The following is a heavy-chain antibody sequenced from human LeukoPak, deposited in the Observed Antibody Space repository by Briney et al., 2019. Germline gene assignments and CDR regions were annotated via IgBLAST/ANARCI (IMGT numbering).Heavy chain of an antibody. CDR3: ASSRGYSSSLWYYYMDV. CDR1: GGTFSGYY. Sequence: NPSETLSLTCAVYGGTFSGYYWSWIRQPPGKGLEWIGEINHSGTTNYNPSLKSRVSISIDTSKNQLSLKVRSVTAADTGVYYCASSRGYSSSLWYYYMDVWGKGTTVTVSS. J-gene: IGHJ6*03. D-gene: IGHD6-13*01. V-gene: IGHV4-34*01. CDR2: INHSGTT.